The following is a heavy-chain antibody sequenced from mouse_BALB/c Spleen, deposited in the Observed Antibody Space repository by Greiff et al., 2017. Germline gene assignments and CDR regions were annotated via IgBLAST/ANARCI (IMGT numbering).Heavy chain of an antibody. V-gene: IGHV2-2*02. Sequence: QVQLLQSGPGLVQPSQSLSITCTVSGFSLTSYGVHWVRQSPGKGLEWLGVIWSGGSTDYNAAFISRLSISKDNSKSQVFFKMNSLQANDTAIYYCAKHRYDGGYAMDYWGQGTSVTVSS. CDR3: AKHRYDGGYAMDY. CDR1: GFSLTSYG. D-gene: IGHD2-14*01. J-gene: IGHJ4*01. CDR2: IWSGGST.